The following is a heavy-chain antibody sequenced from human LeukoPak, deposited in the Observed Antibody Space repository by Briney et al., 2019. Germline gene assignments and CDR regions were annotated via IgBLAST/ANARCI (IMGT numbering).Heavy chain of an antibody. J-gene: IGHJ4*02. V-gene: IGHV1-2*02. CDR3: ALTYYYDSSGYYYTFDY. Sequence: ASVKVSCKASGYTFTGYYMHWVRQAPGQGLEWMGWINPNSGGTNYAQKFQGRVTMTRDTSISTAYMELSRLRSDDTAVYYCALTYYYDSSGYYYTFDYWGQGTLVTVSS. CDR2: INPNSGGT. CDR1: GYTFTGYY. D-gene: IGHD3-22*01.